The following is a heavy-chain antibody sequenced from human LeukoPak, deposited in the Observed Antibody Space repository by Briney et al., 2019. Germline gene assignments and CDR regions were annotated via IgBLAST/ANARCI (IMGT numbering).Heavy chain of an antibody. CDR1: GGSISSYY. Sequence: SETLSLTCTVSGGSISSYYWSWIRQPPGKGLEWIGYIYYSGSTNYNPSLKSRVTISVDTSKNQFSLKLSSVTAADTAVYYCARVWYSSGWYEYYFDYWGQGTLVTVSS. CDR3: ARVWYSSGWYEYYFDY. D-gene: IGHD6-19*01. V-gene: IGHV4-59*01. J-gene: IGHJ4*02. CDR2: IYYSGST.